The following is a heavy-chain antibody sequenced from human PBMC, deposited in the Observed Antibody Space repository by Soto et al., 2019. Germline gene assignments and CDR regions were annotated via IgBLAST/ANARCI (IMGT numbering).Heavy chain of an antibody. CDR3: ARGKGNPDRHDY. CDR2: IDPSDSYT. J-gene: IGHJ4*02. Sequence: GESLKISCKGSGYSFTSYWISWVRQMPGKGLEWMGRIDPSDSYTNYSPSFQGHVTISADKSISTAYLQWSSLKASDTAMYYCARGKGNPDRHDYWGKGTLVTVSS. CDR1: GYSFTSYW. D-gene: IGHD1-1*01. V-gene: IGHV5-10-1*01.